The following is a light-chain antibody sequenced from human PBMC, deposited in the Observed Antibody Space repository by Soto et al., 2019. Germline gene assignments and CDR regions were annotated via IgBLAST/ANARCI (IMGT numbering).Light chain of an antibody. V-gene: IGKV3-20*01. CDR3: QQYGSPPTWT. CDR1: QSVSSSY. J-gene: IGKJ1*01. Sequence: EIVLTQSPGTLSLSPVERATLSCRASQSVSSSYLAWYQQKPGQAPRLLIYGASSRATGITDRFSGSGSGTDFPLTISCLEPEDFSVYYCQQYGSPPTWTFGQGPKVQIK. CDR2: GAS.